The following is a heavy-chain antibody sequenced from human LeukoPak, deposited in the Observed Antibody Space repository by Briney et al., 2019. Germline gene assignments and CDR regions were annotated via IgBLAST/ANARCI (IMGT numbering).Heavy chain of an antibody. J-gene: IGHJ6*02. D-gene: IGHD2-8*01. Sequence: PGGSLRLSCAASGFTFSSCGMHWVRQAPGKGLEWVAVMSSDESLKFYADSVKGRFTISRDSSKNTLYLQMDSLRADDTAMYYCARDSNPGLDVWGQGTTVTVSS. V-gene: IGHV3-30*03. CDR1: GFTFSSCG. CDR2: MSSDESLK. CDR3: ARDSNPGLDV.